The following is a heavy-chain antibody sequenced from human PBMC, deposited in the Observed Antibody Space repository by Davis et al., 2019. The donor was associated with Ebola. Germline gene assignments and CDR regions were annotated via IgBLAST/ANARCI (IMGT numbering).Heavy chain of an antibody. CDR2: IYYSGST. CDR3: ARLHWVSLVGGFDP. J-gene: IGHJ5*02. CDR1: GGSISSYY. D-gene: IGHD3-10*01. V-gene: IGHV4-59*08. Sequence: GSLRLSCTVSGGSISSYYWSWIRQPPGKGLEWIGYIYYSGSTNYNPSLKTLVTISVDTSKNQFSLKLSSVTAADTAVYYCARLHWVSLVGGFDPWGQGTLVTVSS.